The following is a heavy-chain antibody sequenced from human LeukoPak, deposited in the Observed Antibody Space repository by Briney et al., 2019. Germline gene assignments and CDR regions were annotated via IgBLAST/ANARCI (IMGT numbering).Heavy chain of an antibody. CDR3: ARGTSGRWLVRALYYFDY. CDR2: IYHSGST. CDR1: GGSISSSNW. Sequence: PSGTLSLTCAVSGGSISSSNWWSWVRQPPGKGLEWIGEIYHSGSTNYNPSLKSRVTISVDTSKNQFSLKLSSVTAADTAVYYCARGTSGRWLVRALYYFDYWGQGTLVTVSS. D-gene: IGHD6-19*01. J-gene: IGHJ4*02. V-gene: IGHV4-4*02.